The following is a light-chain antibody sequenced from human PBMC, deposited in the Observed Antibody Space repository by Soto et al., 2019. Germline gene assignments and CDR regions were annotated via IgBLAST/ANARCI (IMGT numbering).Light chain of an antibody. Sequence: EIVLTQSPATLSLSPGERATLSCRASESITNYLGWYQQKPGQAPRLLIYATSNRATGIPARFSGSGSGTDFTLTISSLEPEDFSVYYCHQRYSSPVTFGQGTRLEIK. V-gene: IGKV3-11*01. CDR2: ATS. CDR3: HQRYSSPVT. J-gene: IGKJ5*01. CDR1: ESITNY.